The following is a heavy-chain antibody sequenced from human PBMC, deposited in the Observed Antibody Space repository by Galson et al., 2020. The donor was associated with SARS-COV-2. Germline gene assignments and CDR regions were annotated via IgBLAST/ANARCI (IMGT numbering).Heavy chain of an antibody. J-gene: IGHJ6*02. Sequence: SVKVYCKASGFTFTSSAVQWVRQARGQRLEWIGWIVVGSGNTNYAQKFQERVTITRDMSTSTAYMELSSLRSEDTAVYYCAAFPQSVWYYYYGMDVWGQGTTVTVS. CDR2: IVVGSGNT. V-gene: IGHV1-58*01. CDR3: AAFPQSVWYYYYGMDV. D-gene: IGHD1-20*01. CDR1: GFTFTSSA.